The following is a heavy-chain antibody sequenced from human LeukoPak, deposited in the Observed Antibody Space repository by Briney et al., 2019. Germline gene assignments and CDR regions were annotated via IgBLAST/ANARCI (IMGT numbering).Heavy chain of an antibody. V-gene: IGHV3-74*01. CDR1: GFTFSRYW. J-gene: IGHJ4*02. Sequence: GGSLRLSCAVSGFTFSRYWMHWVRQVPGKGLVWVSRINSDGIGTNYADFVKGRFTISRDNAKNTLYLQMNSLRAEDTAVYYCASPGPTRYYYDSSGGWGQGTLVTVSS. D-gene: IGHD3-22*01. CDR2: INSDGIGT. CDR3: ASPGPTRYYYDSSGG.